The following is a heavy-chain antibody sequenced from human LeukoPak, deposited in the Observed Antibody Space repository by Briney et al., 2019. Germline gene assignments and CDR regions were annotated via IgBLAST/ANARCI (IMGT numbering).Heavy chain of an antibody. CDR3: ARVQGGYSSSWHYWYFDL. CDR1: GFNFRSYW. Sequence: PGGSLRLSCATSGFNFRSYWMSWVRQAPGKGLEWVANIKQDGSEKYYVDSVKGRFTISRDNAKNSLYLQMNSLRAEDTAVYYCARVQGGYSSSWHYWYFDLWGRGTLVTVSS. J-gene: IGHJ2*01. CDR2: IKQDGSEK. V-gene: IGHV3-7*01. D-gene: IGHD6-13*01.